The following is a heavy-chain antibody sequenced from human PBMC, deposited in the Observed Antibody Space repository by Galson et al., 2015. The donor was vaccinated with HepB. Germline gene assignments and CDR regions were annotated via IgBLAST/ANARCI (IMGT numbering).Heavy chain of an antibody. CDR1: GFTFSSYS. D-gene: IGHD4-17*01. J-gene: IGHJ4*02. V-gene: IGHV3-21*01. Sequence: SLRLSCAASGFTFSSYSMNWVRQAPGKGLEWVSSISSSSSYIYYADSVKGRFTISRDNAKNSLYLQMNSLRAEDTAVYYCARVLLYGDYGDYWGQGTLVTVSS. CDR3: ARVLLYGDYGDY. CDR2: ISSSSSYI.